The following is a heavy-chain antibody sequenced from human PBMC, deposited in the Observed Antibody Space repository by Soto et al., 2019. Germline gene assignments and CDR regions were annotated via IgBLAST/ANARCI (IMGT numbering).Heavy chain of an antibody. Sequence: ASVNVSCKSSGYTFTSYYINWGRQATGQGLECMGWMNPNSGNTGYAQKFQGRVTMTRNTSISTAYMELSSLRSEDTAVYYCARWTDSSSWYSVYYYYGMDVWGQGTTVTVSS. J-gene: IGHJ6*02. V-gene: IGHV1-8*01. CDR1: GYTFTSYY. CDR3: ARWTDSSSWYSVYYYYGMDV. D-gene: IGHD6-13*01. CDR2: MNPNSGNT.